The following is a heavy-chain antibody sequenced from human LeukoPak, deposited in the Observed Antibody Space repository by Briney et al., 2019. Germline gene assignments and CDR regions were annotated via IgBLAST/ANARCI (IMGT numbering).Heavy chain of an antibody. CDR2: ISDDGSNK. D-gene: IGHD2-2*03. CDR1: GFTFSNYA. CDR3: ARVDDLDAFDI. Sequence: GGSLRLSCAPSGFTFSNYAMHWVRQAPGKGLEWVAVISDDGSNKYYADSVKGRFTISRDNSKNTLYLQMNSLRPEDTAIYYCARVDDLDAFDIWGQGTMVTVSS. J-gene: IGHJ3*02. V-gene: IGHV3-30*04.